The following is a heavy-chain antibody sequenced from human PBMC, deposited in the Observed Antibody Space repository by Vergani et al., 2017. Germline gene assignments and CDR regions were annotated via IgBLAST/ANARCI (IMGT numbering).Heavy chain of an antibody. V-gene: IGHV3-30*18. Sequence: QVQLVESGGGVVQPGRSLRLSCAASGFTFSSYGMHWVRQAPGKGLEWVAVISYDGSNKYYADSVKGRFTISRDNSKNTLYLQMNSLRAEDTAVYYCAKGILWFGEDPSDIWGQGTMVTVSS. D-gene: IGHD3-10*01. CDR3: AKGILWFGEDPSDI. CDR2: ISYDGSNK. J-gene: IGHJ3*02. CDR1: GFTFSSYG.